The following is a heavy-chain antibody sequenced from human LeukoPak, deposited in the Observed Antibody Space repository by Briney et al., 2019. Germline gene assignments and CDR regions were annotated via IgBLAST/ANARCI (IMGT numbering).Heavy chain of an antibody. CDR3: ATEGITTSYAFDI. J-gene: IGHJ3*02. D-gene: IGHD3-10*01. CDR1: GFTFSSYS. Sequence: GGSLRLSCAASGFTFSSYSMNWVRQAPGKGLEWVSSISSSSSYIYYADSVKGRFTISRDNAEKSLYLQMNSLRAEDTAVYYCATEGITTSYAFDIWGQGTLVTVSS. V-gene: IGHV3-21*01. CDR2: ISSSSSYI.